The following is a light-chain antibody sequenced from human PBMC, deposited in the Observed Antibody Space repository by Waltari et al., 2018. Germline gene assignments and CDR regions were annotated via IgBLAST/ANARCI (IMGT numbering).Light chain of an antibody. J-gene: IGLJ1*01. CDR1: RSNIGNNY. Sequence: QSVLTQPPSVSAAPGQKVTIPCSGSRSNIGNNYVSWYQHFPGTAPKLLIYDSEKRPSGIRDRFSGSKSGTSATLDITGLQTGDEADYYCGSWDSSLSGHVFGTGTKVTVL. CDR2: DSE. V-gene: IGLV1-51*01. CDR3: GSWDSSLSGHV.